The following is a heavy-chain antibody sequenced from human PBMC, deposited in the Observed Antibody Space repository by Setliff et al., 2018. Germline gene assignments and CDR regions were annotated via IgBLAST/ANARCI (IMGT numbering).Heavy chain of an antibody. J-gene: IGHJ4*02. D-gene: IGHD6-6*01. V-gene: IGHV4-39*07. CDR3: ARGRNVAARLLDS. CDR2: INHSGTT. CDR1: GGSMITNDYF. Sequence: PSETLSLTCTVSGGSMITNDYFWGWIRQPPGTGLEWIGEINHSGTTNYHPSLRSRVTISVDTSKNQFSLKVTSVTAADTSVYFCARGRNVAARLLDSWGQGTLVTVSS.